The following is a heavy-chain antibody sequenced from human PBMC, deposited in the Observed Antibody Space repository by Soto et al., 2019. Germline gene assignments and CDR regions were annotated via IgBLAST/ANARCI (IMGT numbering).Heavy chain of an antibody. CDR1: GGSFSSYS. D-gene: IGHD3-9*01. V-gene: IGHV4-4*07. CDR3: AKTLTAYYLYYFDS. J-gene: IGHJ4*02. Sequence: QVQLQESGPGLVKPSETLSLTCTVSGGSFSSYSWSWFRQPAGKGLEWIGRIYTSGSTNYNPSLKSRVTMSVDTSKNQFSLKLSSVTAADTAVYYCAKTLTAYYLYYFDSWGQGTLVTVSS. CDR2: IYTSGST.